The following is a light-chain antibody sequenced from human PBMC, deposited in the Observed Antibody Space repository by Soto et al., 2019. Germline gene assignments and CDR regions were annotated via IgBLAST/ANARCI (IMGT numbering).Light chain of an antibody. J-gene: IGKJ2*01. CDR1: QTISGSY. CDR2: GAS. V-gene: IGKV3-20*01. CDR3: QHHGDSAYT. Sequence: EVVLTQSPATLSLSPGERATLSCRASQTISGSYLAWYQHKPGQAPRLLIHGASTRATGIPDRFSGSGSGTDFTLTISRLEPEDFVVYYCQHHGDSAYTFGQGTKVDIK.